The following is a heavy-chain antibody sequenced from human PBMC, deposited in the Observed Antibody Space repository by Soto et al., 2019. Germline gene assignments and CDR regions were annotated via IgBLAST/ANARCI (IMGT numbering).Heavy chain of an antibody. CDR3: ARDDSQGIAVGGIYYYYGMDV. V-gene: IGHV1-18*04. D-gene: IGHD6-19*01. CDR2: ISAYNGNT. CDR1: GYTFTSYG. Sequence: ASVKVSCKASGYTFTSYGISWVRQAPGQGLEWMGWISAYNGNTNYAQKLQGRVTMTTDTSTSTAYMELRSLRSDDTAVYYCARDDSQGIAVGGIYYYYGMDVWGQGTTVTVSS. J-gene: IGHJ6*02.